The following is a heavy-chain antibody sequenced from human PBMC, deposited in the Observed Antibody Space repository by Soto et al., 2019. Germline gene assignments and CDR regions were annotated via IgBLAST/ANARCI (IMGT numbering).Heavy chain of an antibody. CDR1: QYTFTNYY. Sequence: GASVKVSCKASQYTFTNYYLHWVRQPPGRRPEWMGWINNGGGTIYAQKFQGRLTMTRDTSITTAYMELSRLNSDDTAFYYCATSSDWSPLLDYWGQGTLVTSPQ. V-gene: IGHV1-2*02. D-gene: IGHD6-19*01. CDR2: INNGGGT. CDR3: ATSSDWSPLLDY. J-gene: IGHJ4*02.